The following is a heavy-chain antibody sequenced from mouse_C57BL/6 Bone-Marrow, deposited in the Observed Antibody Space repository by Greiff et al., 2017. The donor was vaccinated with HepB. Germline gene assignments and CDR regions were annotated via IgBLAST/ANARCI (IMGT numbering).Heavy chain of an antibody. J-gene: IGHJ2*01. Sequence: QVQLQQSDAELVKPGASVKISCKVSGYTFTDHSIHWMKQRPEQGLEWIGYIYPRDGSTNYNEKFKGKATLTADKSSSTACMQLNSLTSENSAVYLCAWHYSGSLYYFDYWGQGTTLTVSS. CDR1: GYTFTDHS. CDR2: IYPRDGST. V-gene: IGHV1-78*01. D-gene: IGHD1-3*01. CDR3: AWHYSGSLYYFDY.